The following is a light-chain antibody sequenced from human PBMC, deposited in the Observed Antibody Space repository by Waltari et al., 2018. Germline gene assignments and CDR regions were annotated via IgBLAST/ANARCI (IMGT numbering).Light chain of an antibody. Sequence: DIVMTQSPASLAVSLGGRATINCKSSQSVLYSSNNKNYLALYQQKPGQPPKLLIYWASTRESGVPDRFSGSGSGTDFTLTISSLQAEDVAVYYCQQYYSTPQTFGQGTKVEIK. V-gene: IGKV4-1*01. CDR3: QQYYSTPQT. CDR1: QSVLYSSNNKNY. J-gene: IGKJ1*01. CDR2: WAS.